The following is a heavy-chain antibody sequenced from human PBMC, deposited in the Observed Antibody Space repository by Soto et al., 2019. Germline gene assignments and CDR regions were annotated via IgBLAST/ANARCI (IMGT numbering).Heavy chain of an antibody. CDR3: ARDFLTVDTAMVTKLGYYYYGMDV. V-gene: IGHV4-59*01. D-gene: IGHD5-18*01. CDR2: IYYSGST. Sequence: SETLSLTCTVSGGSISSYYWSWIRQPPGKGLEWIGYIYYSGSTNYNPSLKSRVTISVDTSKNQSSLKLSSVTAADTAVYYCARDFLTVDTAMVTKLGYYYYGMDVWGQGTTVTVSS. CDR1: GGSISSYY. J-gene: IGHJ6*02.